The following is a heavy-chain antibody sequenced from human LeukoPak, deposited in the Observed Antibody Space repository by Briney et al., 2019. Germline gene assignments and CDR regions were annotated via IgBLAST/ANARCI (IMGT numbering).Heavy chain of an antibody. D-gene: IGHD4-23*01. CDR2: IYYSGST. Sequence: SETLSLTCAVYGGSISSGGYYWSWIRQHPGKGLEWIGYIYYSGSTYCNPSLKSRVTISVDTSKNQFSLKLSSVTAADTAVYYCARFSSTVVTRYFDYWGQGTLVTVSS. J-gene: IGHJ4*02. CDR3: ARFSSTVVTRYFDY. V-gene: IGHV4-31*11. CDR1: GGSISSGGYY.